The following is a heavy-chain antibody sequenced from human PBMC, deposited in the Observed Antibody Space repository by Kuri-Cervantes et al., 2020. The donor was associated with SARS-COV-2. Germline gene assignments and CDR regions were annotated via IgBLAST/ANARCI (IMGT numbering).Heavy chain of an antibody. CDR2: IRSKAYGGTT. Sequence: GSLKISCAASGFTFGDYAMSWVRQAPGKGLEWVGFIRSKAYGGTTEYAASVKGRFTISRDDSKSIAYLQMNSLKTEDTAVYYCTRGGGVTGYYYYYMDVWGKGTTVTVSS. CDR3: TRGGGVTGYYYYYMDV. CDR1: GFTFGDYA. V-gene: IGHV3-49*04. J-gene: IGHJ6*03. D-gene: IGHD1-20*01.